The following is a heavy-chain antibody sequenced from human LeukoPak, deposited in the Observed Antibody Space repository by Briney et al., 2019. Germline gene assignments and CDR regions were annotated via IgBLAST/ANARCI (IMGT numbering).Heavy chain of an antibody. CDR1: GFTFSSNY. CDR2: IYSGGST. D-gene: IGHD3-3*01. V-gene: IGHV3-53*01. J-gene: IGHJ6*02. CDR3: ARSPLQYYDFWSGYPYGMDV. Sequence: GGSLRLSCAASGFTFSSNYMSWVRQAPGKGLEWVSVIYSGGSTYYADSVKGRFTISRDNSKNTLYLQINSLRAEDTAVYYCARSPLQYYDFWSGYPYGMDVWGQGTTVTVSS.